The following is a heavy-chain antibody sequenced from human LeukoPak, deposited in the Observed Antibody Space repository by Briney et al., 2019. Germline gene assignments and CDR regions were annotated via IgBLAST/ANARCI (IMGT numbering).Heavy chain of an antibody. D-gene: IGHD1-26*01. CDR2: IYSGGST. CDR3: ARPLSWEWYAFDI. V-gene: IGHV3-66*04. J-gene: IGHJ3*02. Sequence: GGSLRLSCAASGFTVSSNYMSRVRQAPGKGLEWVSVIYSGGSTYYADSVKGRFTISRDNSKNTLYLQTNSLRAEDTAVYYCARPLSWEWYAFDIWGQGTMVTVSS. CDR1: GFTVSSNY.